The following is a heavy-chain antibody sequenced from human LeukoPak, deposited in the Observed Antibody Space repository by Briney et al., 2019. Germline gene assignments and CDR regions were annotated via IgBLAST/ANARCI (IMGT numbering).Heavy chain of an antibody. CDR2: ISSSGST. CDR1: GDSISSGDYY. CDR3: ARGSGSYYIPYYFDY. D-gene: IGHD1-26*01. V-gene: IGHV4-61*02. J-gene: IGHJ4*02. Sequence: SETLSLTCTVSGDSISSGDYYWSWIRQPAGKGLEWIGRISSSGSTNYNPSLKSRVTISVDTSKNQFSLKLSSVTAADTAVYYCARGSGSYYIPYYFDYWGQGTLVTVSS.